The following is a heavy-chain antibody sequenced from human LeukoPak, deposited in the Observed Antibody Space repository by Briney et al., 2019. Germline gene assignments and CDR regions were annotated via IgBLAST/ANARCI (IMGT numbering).Heavy chain of an antibody. CDR2: INHSGST. Sequence: LETLSLTCAVYGGSFSGYYWSWIRQPPGKGLEWIGEINHSGSTNYNPSLKSRVTISVDTSKNQFSLKLSSVTAADTAVYYCARVHCSSTSCYTGWYFDHWGRGTLVTVSS. J-gene: IGHJ2*01. V-gene: IGHV4-34*01. D-gene: IGHD2-2*02. CDR1: GGSFSGYY. CDR3: ARVHCSSTSCYTGWYFDH.